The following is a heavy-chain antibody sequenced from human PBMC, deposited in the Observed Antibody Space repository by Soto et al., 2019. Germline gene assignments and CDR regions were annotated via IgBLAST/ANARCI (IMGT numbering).Heavy chain of an antibody. CDR3: ATPSAGYSSGWYLYYYGMDV. CDR2: IIPIFGTA. V-gene: IGHV1-69*01. CDR1: GGTFSSYA. Sequence: QVQLVQSGAEVKKPGSSVKVSCKASGGTFSSYAISWVRQAPGQGLEWMGGIIPIFGTANYAQKFQGRVTITADESTSTAYMGLSSLRSEDTAVYYCATPSAGYSSGWYLYYYGMDVWGQGTTVTVSS. D-gene: IGHD6-19*01. J-gene: IGHJ6*02.